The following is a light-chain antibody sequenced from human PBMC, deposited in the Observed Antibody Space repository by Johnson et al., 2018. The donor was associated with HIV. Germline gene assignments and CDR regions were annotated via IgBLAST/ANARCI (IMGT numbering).Light chain of an antibody. J-gene: IGLJ1*01. Sequence: QSVLTQPPSVSAAPGQKVTISCSGSSSNIVNNYVSWYQQLPGTAPKLLIYENNKRPSGIPDRFSGSKSGTSATLGITGLQTGDEADYYCGRWDDSLSTYVFGTGTKVTVL. CDR2: ENN. CDR1: SSNIVNNY. V-gene: IGLV1-51*02. CDR3: GRWDDSLSTYV.